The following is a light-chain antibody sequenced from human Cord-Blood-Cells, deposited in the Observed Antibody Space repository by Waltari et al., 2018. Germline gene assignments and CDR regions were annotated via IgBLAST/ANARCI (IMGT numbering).Light chain of an antibody. Sequence: EIVLTQSPGTLSLSPGERATLSCRASQSVSSSYLAWYQQKPGQAPRLLFYGASSRATGIPDRFSGSGSGTDFTLTISRLEPEYFAVYYCQQYGSSPFTFGPATKVEIK. V-gene: IGKV3-20*01. CDR3: QQYGSSPFT. CDR1: QSVSSSY. J-gene: IGKJ3*01. CDR2: GAS.